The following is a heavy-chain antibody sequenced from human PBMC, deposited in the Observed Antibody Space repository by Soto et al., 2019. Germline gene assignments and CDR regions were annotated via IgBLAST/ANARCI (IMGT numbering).Heavy chain of an antibody. CDR1: GFTFSSYS. Sequence: GGSLRLSCAASGFTFSSYSMNWVRQAPGKGLEWVSSISSSSSYIYYADSVKGRFTISRDNAKNSLYLQMNSLRAEDTAVYYCARGHYCSGGSCNPDDWYFDLWGRGTLVTVSS. J-gene: IGHJ2*01. V-gene: IGHV3-21*01. CDR3: ARGHYCSGGSCNPDDWYFDL. CDR2: ISSSSSYI. D-gene: IGHD2-15*01.